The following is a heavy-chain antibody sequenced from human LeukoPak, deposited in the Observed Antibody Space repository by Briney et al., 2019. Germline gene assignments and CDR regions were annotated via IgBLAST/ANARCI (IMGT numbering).Heavy chain of an antibody. D-gene: IGHD6-13*01. CDR1: GGTFSSYA. J-gene: IGHJ3*02. Sequence: ASAKVSCKASGGTFSSYAISWVRQAPGQGLEWMGGIIPIFGTANYAQKFQGRVTITADESTSTAYMELSSLRSEDTAVYYCARDWAGIAAAAYDAFDIWGQGTMVTVSS. CDR3: ARDWAGIAAAAYDAFDI. CDR2: IIPIFGTA. V-gene: IGHV1-69*13.